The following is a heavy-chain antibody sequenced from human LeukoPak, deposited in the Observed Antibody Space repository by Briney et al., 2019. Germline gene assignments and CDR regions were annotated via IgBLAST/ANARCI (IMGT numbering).Heavy chain of an antibody. J-gene: IGHJ4*02. V-gene: IGHV3-30*18. D-gene: IGHD3-22*01. Sequence: PGGSLRLSCAASGFTFSIYGMHWVRQAPGKGPEWVALISYDGRNTYFVDSVKGRFTISRDNSKNTLYLQMNSLRAEDTALYYCAKEGYYDSSGYPPGYFDYWGQGTLVTVSS. CDR2: ISYDGRNT. CDR3: AKEGYYDSSGYPPGYFDY. CDR1: GFTFSIYG.